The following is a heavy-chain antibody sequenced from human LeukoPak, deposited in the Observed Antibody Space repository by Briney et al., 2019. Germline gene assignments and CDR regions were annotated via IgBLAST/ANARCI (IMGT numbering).Heavy chain of an antibody. V-gene: IGHV4-39*01. D-gene: IGHD1-26*01. CDR1: GGSMSRSSYY. CDR2: VYYSGTT. J-gene: IGHJ4*02. Sequence: PSETLSLTCTVSGGSMSRSSYYWAWIRQPPGKRLEWIGTVYYSGTTYYNPSLASRVTISVDTSKNQFSLKLTSVTAADTALYYCARHKKGTTRLYYFDYWGQGTLVTVSS. CDR3: ARHKKGTTRLYYFDY.